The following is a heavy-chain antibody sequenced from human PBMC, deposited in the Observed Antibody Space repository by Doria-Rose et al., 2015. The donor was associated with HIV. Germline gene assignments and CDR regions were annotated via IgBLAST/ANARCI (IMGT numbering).Heavy chain of an antibody. Sequence: GLVKPAETLSLTCTVSGGSISSYYWNWIRQPPGKGLEWIGYIYSSGSTHYNSSLKSRVTISIDTSKNQFSLKLSSVTAADRAVYYCARFRPSRGIYYSLDVWGKGTTVTVSS. CDR3: ARFRPSRGIYYSLDV. D-gene: IGHD3-10*01. V-gene: IGHV4-4*09. J-gene: IGHJ6*03. CDR2: IYSSGST. CDR1: GGSISSYY.